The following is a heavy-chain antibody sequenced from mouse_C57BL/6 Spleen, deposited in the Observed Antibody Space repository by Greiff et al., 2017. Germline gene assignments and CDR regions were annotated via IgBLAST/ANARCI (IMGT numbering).Heavy chain of an antibody. CDR2: IYPGDGDT. D-gene: IGHD6-2*01. J-gene: IGHJ4*01. CDR3: ARSEGSSLWAMDY. V-gene: IGHV1-82*01. CDR1: GYAFSSSW. Sequence: QVHVKQSGPELVKPGASVKISCKASGYAFSSSWMNWVKQRPGKGLEWIGRIYPGDGDTNYNGKFKGKATLTADKSSSTAYMQLSSLTSEDSAVYFCARSEGSSLWAMDYWGQGTSVTVSS.